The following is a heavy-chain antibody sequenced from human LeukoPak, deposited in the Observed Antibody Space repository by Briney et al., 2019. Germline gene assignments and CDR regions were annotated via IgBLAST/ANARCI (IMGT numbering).Heavy chain of an antibody. J-gene: IGHJ3*02. CDR3: ASKAPSGSYWYDAFDI. CDR2: IIPIIGTA. V-gene: IGHV1-69*05. Sequence: SVKVSCKASGDTFSSYAISWVRQDTGQGLEWTGDIIPIIGTANYAQKFQGRVTITRDDSPSTAYTELRSLGAEATPVYYHASKAPSGSYWYDAFDIWGQGTMVTVSS. D-gene: IGHD1-26*01. CDR1: GDTFSSYA.